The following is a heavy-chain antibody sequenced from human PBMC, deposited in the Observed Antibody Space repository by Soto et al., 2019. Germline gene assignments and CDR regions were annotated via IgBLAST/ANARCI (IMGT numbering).Heavy chain of an antibody. V-gene: IGHV3-23*01. CDR2: INGHGDTT. CDR3: ARVPDLDYCSTTSCLYYFDY. Sequence: GGSRTLARVAGGVSFSSWVVNRVRQAPGKGLEGGSTINGHGDTTYYADYVKGRFIISRDNSKNSLYLQMNSLRAEDTAVYYCARVPDLDYCSTTSCLYYFDYWGQGALVTVSS. J-gene: IGHJ4*02. CDR1: GVSFSSWV. D-gene: IGHD2-2*01.